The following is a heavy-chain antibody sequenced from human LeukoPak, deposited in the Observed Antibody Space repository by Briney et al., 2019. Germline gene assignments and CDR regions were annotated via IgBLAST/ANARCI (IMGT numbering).Heavy chain of an antibody. Sequence: GWSLRLSCAASGFTFSSYAMHWVRQAPGQGLASVAVISYDGSNKYYADSVKGRFTISRDNSKNTLYLQMNSLRAEDTAVYYCARESSRIAIGTLDFWGQGTLVTVSS. CDR3: ARESSRIAIGTLDF. J-gene: IGHJ4*02. CDR2: ISYDGSNK. V-gene: IGHV3-30*01. CDR1: GFTFSSYA. D-gene: IGHD6-13*01.